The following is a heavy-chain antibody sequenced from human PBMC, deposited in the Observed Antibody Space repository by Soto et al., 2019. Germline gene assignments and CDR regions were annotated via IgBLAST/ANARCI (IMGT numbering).Heavy chain of an antibody. Sequence: ADKVSYKPSLFTLTNPHLQWVLQAREQRLEWIGWIVVGCGKANYAQKFQERVTITTDMSTSTAYMELSSLRSEDTAVYYCAAVGADVRTYYYGVDYWGQGTMVTVSS. CDR1: LFTLTNPH. CDR2: IVVGCGKA. D-gene: IGHD1-26*01. CDR3: AAVGADVRTYYYGVDY. J-gene: IGHJ4*02. V-gene: IGHV1-58*01.